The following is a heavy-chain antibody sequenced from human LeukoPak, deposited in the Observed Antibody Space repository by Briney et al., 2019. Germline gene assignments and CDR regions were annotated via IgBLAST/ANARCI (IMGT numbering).Heavy chain of an antibody. V-gene: IGHV1-2*02. CDR2: INPNSGGT. D-gene: IGHD2-15*01. CDR3: ASHPYCSGGSCYDY. CDR1: GYTFTGYY. J-gene: IGHJ4*02. Sequence: ASVKVSCKASGYTFTGYYMHWVRQAPGQGLEWMGWINPNSGGTNYAQKFQGRVTMTRDTSISTAYMELSRLRSDDTAVYYCASHPYCSGGSCYDYWGQGTLVTVSS.